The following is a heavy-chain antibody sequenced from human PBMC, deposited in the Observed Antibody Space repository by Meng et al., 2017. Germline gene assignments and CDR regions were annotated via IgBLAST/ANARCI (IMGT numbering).Heavy chain of an antibody. CDR2: IYSGGST. D-gene: IGHD6-19*01. Sequence: GGSLRLSCAASGFTVSSNYMSWVRQAPGKGLEWVSVIYSGGSTYYADSVEGRFTISRDNSKNTLYLQMNSLRAEDTAVYYCAREGPIYSSGWLQLGYYYYGMDVWGQGTTVTVSS. J-gene: IGHJ6*02. CDR1: GFTVSSNY. V-gene: IGHV3-53*05. CDR3: AREGPIYSSGWLQLGYYYYGMDV.